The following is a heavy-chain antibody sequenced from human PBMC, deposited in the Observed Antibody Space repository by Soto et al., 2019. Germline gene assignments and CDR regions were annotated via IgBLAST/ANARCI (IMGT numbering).Heavy chain of an antibody. D-gene: IGHD2-2*01. CDR3: AGRGSTRQSQYFQH. CDR2: IYYSGST. J-gene: IGHJ1*01. V-gene: IGHV4-39*01. CDR1: GGSISSSSYY. Sequence: PSETLSLTCTVSGGSISSSSYYWGWIRQPPGKGLEWIGSIYYSGSTYYNPSLKSRVTISVDTSKNQFSLKLSSVTAADTAVYYCAGRGSTRQSQYFQHWGQGTLVTVSS.